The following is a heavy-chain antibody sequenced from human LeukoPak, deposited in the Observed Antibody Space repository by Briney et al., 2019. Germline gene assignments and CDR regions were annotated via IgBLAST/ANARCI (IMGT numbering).Heavy chain of an antibody. D-gene: IGHD3-16*01. CDR3: ATWGWGRSPRWFDP. CDR1: GYTLTELS. J-gene: IGHJ5*02. V-gene: IGHV1-24*01. CDR2: FDPEDGET. Sequence: ASVKVSCKVSGYTLTELSMHWVRQAPGKGLEWMGGFDPEDGETIYAQKFQGRVTMTEDTSTDTAYMELSSLRSGDTAVYYCATWGWGRSPRWFDPWGQGTLVTVPS.